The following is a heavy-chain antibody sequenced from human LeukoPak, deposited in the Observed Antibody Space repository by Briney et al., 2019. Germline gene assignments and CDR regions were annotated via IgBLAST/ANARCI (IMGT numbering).Heavy chain of an antibody. J-gene: IGHJ4*02. CDR1: GFTFSSYA. CDR2: ISSNGGST. Sequence: PGGSLRLSCAASGFTFSSYAMHWVRQAPGKGLEYVSAISSNGGSTYYANSVKGRFTISRDNAKNSLYLQMNGLRDEDTAVYFCARDLDSSAYTFDYWGQGTLVTVSS. D-gene: IGHD3-22*01. V-gene: IGHV3-64*01. CDR3: ARDLDSSAYTFDY.